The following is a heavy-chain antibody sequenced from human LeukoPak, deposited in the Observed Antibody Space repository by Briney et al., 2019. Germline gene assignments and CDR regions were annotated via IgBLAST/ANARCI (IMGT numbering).Heavy chain of an antibody. CDR1: GFTFSSYG. J-gene: IGHJ4*02. Sequence: GRSLRLSCAASGFTFSSYGMHWVRQAPGKGLEWVAVIWYDGSNKYYADSVKGRFTISRDNSENTLYLQMNSLRAEDTAVYYCARDPYSGYDSYYFDYWGQGTLVTVSS. CDR2: IWYDGSNK. D-gene: IGHD5-12*01. CDR3: ARDPYSGYDSYYFDY. V-gene: IGHV3-33*01.